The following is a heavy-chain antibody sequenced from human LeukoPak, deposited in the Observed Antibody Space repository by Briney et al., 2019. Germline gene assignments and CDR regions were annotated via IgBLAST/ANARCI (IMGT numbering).Heavy chain of an antibody. CDR1: GFTFSSYW. CDR3: ARDGDKWEPSDPFDY. D-gene: IGHD1-26*01. V-gene: IGHV3-74*01. Sequence: GGSLRLSCAASGFTFSSYWMHWVRQAPGKGLVWVSRINTDGSSTSYADSVKGRFTISRDNAKNTLYLQMNSLRAEDTAVYYCARDGDKWEPSDPFDYWGQGTLVTVSS. J-gene: IGHJ4*02. CDR2: INTDGSST.